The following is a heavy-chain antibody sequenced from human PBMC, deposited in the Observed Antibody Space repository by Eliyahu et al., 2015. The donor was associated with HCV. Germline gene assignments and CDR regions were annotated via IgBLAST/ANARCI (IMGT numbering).Heavy chain of an antibody. V-gene: IGHV1-69*01. CDR1: GGTFSNYA. Sequence: QVQLVQSGAEVKKPGSSVKVSCKASGGTFSNYAISWVRQAPGQGLEWMGGITPIFGTANYAQKFQGRVTITADESTNTAYMELSSPRSEDTAVYYCAREYKWNDGDHYYYYGMDVWGQGTTVTVSS. D-gene: IGHD1-20*01. CDR3: AREYKWNDGDHYYYYGMDV. CDR2: ITPIFGTA. J-gene: IGHJ6*02.